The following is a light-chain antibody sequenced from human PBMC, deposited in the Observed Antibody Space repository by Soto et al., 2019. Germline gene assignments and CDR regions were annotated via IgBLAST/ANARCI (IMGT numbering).Light chain of an antibody. Sequence: DIQMTQSPLTLSASVGDRVTITCRASQSISSWLAWYQQKPGKAPKLLIYKASNLESGVPSRFSGSGSGTEFTLTISSLQPDDFATYYCQQYNSYSQTFGQGTKVEIQ. V-gene: IGKV1-5*03. CDR3: QQYNSYSQT. CDR2: KAS. J-gene: IGKJ1*01. CDR1: QSISSW.